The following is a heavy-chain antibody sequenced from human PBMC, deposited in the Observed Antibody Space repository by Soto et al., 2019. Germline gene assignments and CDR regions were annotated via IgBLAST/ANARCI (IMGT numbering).Heavy chain of an antibody. D-gene: IGHD6-13*01. CDR1: GGSINSSKY. J-gene: IGHJ4*02. CDR3: ARHSFEGISWYYPLDY. V-gene: IGHV4-39*02. CDR2: ISYGGST. Sequence: PSETLSLACSVSGGSINSSKYWAGVRQSPGRGREWIGTISYGGSTYYNPSLQSRVTISVDASKNHFALRLISATAADTSTYFCARHSFEGISWYYPLDYWGPGTLVTVSS.